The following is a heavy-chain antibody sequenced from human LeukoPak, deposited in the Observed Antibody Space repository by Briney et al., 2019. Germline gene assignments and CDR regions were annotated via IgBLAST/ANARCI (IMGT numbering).Heavy chain of an antibody. J-gene: IGHJ4*02. CDR3: ARVVVVAGLDY. V-gene: IGHV1-2*02. Sequence: ASVKLSCKASGYTFTGYYMHWVRQAPGQGLELMGWINPNSGGTNYAQKFQGRVTITRDTSISTAYMELSRLRSDDTAVYYCARVVVVAGLDYWGQGTLVTVSS. CDR1: GYTFTGYY. D-gene: IGHD2-15*01. CDR2: INPNSGGT.